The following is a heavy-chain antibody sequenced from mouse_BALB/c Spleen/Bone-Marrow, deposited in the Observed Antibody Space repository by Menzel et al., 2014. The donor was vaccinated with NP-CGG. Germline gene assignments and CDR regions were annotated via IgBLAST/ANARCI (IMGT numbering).Heavy chain of an antibody. V-gene: IGHV1-67*01. D-gene: IGHD2-1*01. J-gene: IGHJ4*01. CDR2: ISTYSGNT. Sequence: QVTLNECGPELVRPGVSVKISCKGSGYTFTDYAMHWVKQSHAKSLEWIGVISTYSGNTNYNQKFKGKATMTVDKSSSTAYMDLARLTSEDSASYYCARSRYGNNYAMDYWGQGTSVTGSS. CDR3: ARSRYGNNYAMDY. CDR1: GYTFTDYA.